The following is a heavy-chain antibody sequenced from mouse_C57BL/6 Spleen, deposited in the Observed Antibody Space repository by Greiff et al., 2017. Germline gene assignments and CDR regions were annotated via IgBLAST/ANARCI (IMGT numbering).Heavy chain of an antibody. Sequence: QVQLQQPGAELVKPGASVTLSCKASGYTFTSYWMHWVKQRPGQGLEWIGMIHPNSGSTNYNEKFKSKATLTVDKSSSTAYMQLSSLTSEDSAVYYCARWGGYYADAMDYWGQGTSVTVSS. CDR2: IHPNSGST. CDR3: ARWGGYYADAMDY. D-gene: IGHD2-3*01. J-gene: IGHJ4*01. CDR1: GYTFTSYW. V-gene: IGHV1-64*01.